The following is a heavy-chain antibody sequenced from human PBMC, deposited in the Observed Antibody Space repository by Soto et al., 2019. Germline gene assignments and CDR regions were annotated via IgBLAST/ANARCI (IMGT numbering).Heavy chain of an antibody. V-gene: IGHV4-31*03. CDR3: ARERPKRQGRNMDV. Sequence: PSETLSLTCTVTGGSMTSGDQYWTWIRHRPGEGLEWFGYINHRGSLYYNPSLKSRVSMSVDTCKNQFYLNLSSVTAADTAVYYCARERPKRQGRNMDVRHQGTTVAVSS. CDR1: GGSMTSGDQY. J-gene: IGHJ6*02. D-gene: IGHD1-1*01. CDR2: INHRGSL.